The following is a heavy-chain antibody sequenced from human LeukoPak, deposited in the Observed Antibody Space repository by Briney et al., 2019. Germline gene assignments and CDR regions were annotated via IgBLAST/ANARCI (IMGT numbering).Heavy chain of an antibody. CDR1: GYTLTELS. CDR3: ATHPYCGDECYRPFDY. CDR2: FDPEGGET. J-gene: IGHJ4*02. V-gene: IGHV1-24*01. Sequence: ASVKVSCKVSGYTLTELSMHWVRQAPGKGLEWMGGFDPEGGETIYAQKFRGRVTMTEDTSTDTAYMELSSLRSEDTAVYYCATHPYCGDECYRPFDYWGQGTLVTVSS. D-gene: IGHD2-21*01.